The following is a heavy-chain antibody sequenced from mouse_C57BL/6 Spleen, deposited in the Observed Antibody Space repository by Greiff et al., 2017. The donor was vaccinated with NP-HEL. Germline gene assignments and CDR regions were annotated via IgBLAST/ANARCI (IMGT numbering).Heavy chain of an antibody. Sequence: VQLKESGGGLVQPGGSLSLSCAASGFTFTDYYMSWVRQPPGKALEWLGFIRNKANGYTTEYSASVKGRFTISRDNSQSILYLQMNALRAEDSATYYCARRDYGSRVYFDVWGTGTTVTVSS. V-gene: IGHV7-3*01. CDR1: GFTFTDYY. J-gene: IGHJ1*03. CDR3: ARRDYGSRVYFDV. CDR2: IRNKANGYTT. D-gene: IGHD1-1*01.